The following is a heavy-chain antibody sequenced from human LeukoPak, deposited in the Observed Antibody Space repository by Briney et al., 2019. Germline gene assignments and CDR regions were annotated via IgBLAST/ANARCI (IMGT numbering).Heavy chain of an antibody. CDR1: GFTFSSYA. Sequence: GALRLSCAASGFTFSSYAMSWVRQAPGKGLEWVSAISGSGGSTYYADSVKGRFTISRDNSKNTLYLQMNSLRAEDTAVYYCAKDSGDSSGYFTGYFDYWGQGTLVTVSS. CDR3: AKDSGDSSGYFTGYFDY. CDR2: ISGSGGST. D-gene: IGHD3-22*01. J-gene: IGHJ4*02. V-gene: IGHV3-23*01.